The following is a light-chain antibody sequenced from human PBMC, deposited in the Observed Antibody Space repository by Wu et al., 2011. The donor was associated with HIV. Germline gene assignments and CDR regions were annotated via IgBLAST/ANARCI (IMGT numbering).Light chain of an antibody. V-gene: IGKV3-11*01. CDR3: QQFDKWPLT. J-gene: IGKJ5*01. Sequence: ATLSCRASQSVSSYLAWYQQKPGQPPRLLISDASNRATGIPARFSGIGSGTDFTLTISSLEPEDFAVYYCQQFDKWPLTFGQGTRLEIK. CDR2: DAS. CDR1: QSVSSY.